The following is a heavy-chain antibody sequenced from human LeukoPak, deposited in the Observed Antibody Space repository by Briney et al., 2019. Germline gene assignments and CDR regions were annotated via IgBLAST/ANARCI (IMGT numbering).Heavy chain of an antibody. CDR3: ATEGGHSSGYNAFDI. CDR1: GYTLTELS. J-gene: IGHJ3*02. Sequence: ASVKVSCKVSGYTLTELSMHWVRQPPGKGLDWMGGFDPEDGETIYAQKFQGRVTMTEDTSTDTAYMELSSLRSEDTAVYYCATEGGHSSGYNAFDIWGQGTMVTVSS. V-gene: IGHV1-24*01. CDR2: FDPEDGET. D-gene: IGHD3-22*01.